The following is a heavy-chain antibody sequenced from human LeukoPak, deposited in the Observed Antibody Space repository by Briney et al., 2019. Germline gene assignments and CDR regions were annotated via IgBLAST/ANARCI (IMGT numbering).Heavy chain of an antibody. CDR1: GITFDDYA. D-gene: IGHD3-3*01. CDR2: ICGDGGST. V-gene: IGHV3-43*02. J-gene: IGHJ4*02. CDR3: AKGFDDFWSGFSH. Sequence: GGSLRLSCAVSGITFDDYAMHWVHQAPGKGLEWVSHICGDGGSTYYADSVKGRFTISRDNSKNSLYLQMNSLRTEDTALYYCAKGFDDFWSGFSHWGQGTLVTVSS.